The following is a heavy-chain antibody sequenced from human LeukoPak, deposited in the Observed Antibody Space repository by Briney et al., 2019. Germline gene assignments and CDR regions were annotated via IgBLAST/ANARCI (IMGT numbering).Heavy chain of an antibody. Sequence: ASVKVSCKASGYTFTSYGISWVRQAPGQGLEWMGWISAYNGNTNYAQKLQGRVTMTTDTSTSTAYMELRSLRSDDTAVYYCATTSVVVAATSEAWFDPWGQGTLVTVSS. CDR1: GYTFTSYG. J-gene: IGHJ5*02. V-gene: IGHV1-18*01. D-gene: IGHD2-15*01. CDR3: ATTSVVVAATSEAWFDP. CDR2: ISAYNGNT.